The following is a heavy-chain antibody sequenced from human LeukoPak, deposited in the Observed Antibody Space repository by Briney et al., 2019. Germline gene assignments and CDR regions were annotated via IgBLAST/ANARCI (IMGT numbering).Heavy chain of an antibody. J-gene: IGHJ5*02. CDR2: ITTTFYT. V-gene: IGHV3-21*04. D-gene: IGHD3-10*01. CDR1: GFTFSSYS. CDR3: AKEIVRSGSYYNAENWFDP. Sequence: GGSLRLSCAASGFTFSSYSFNWVRQVPGKGLEWVSSITTTFYTYYTDSVKGRFTISRDNAKNSLYLQMISLRAEDTAVYYCAKEIVRSGSYYNAENWFDPWGQGTLVTVSS.